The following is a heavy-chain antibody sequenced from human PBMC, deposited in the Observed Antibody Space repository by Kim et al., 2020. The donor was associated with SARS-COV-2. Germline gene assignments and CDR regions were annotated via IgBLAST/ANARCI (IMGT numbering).Heavy chain of an antibody. J-gene: IGHJ4*02. V-gene: IGHV3-33*01. Sequence: ADSVKGRFTISRDNSKNTLYLQMNSLRAEDTAVYYCAREHYYYGSGSYSFWGQGTLVTVSS. CDR3: AREHYYYGSGSYSF. D-gene: IGHD3-10*01.